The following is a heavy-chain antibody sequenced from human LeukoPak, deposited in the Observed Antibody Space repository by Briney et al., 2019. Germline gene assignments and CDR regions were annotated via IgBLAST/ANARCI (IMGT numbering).Heavy chain of an antibody. D-gene: IGHD1-26*01. Sequence: GWSLRLSCAVSGFKFSSYSMNWVRQAPGKGLEWISYISSGSGTMYYADSVKGRFTISRDNAKNSLYLQMNSLRAEDTAVYYCATRGEWELLWTFDYWGQGTLVTVSS. CDR1: GFKFSSYS. V-gene: IGHV3-48*04. J-gene: IGHJ4*02. CDR2: ISSGSGTM. CDR3: ATRGEWELLWTFDY.